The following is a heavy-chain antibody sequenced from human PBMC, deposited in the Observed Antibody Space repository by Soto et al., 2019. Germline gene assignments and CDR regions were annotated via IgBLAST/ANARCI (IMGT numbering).Heavy chain of an antibody. CDR3: ARTAAAGKYYYGVDV. J-gene: IGHJ6*02. CDR1: GYTFTSYG. Sequence: GASVKVSCKASGYTFTSYGISWVRQAPGQGLEWMGWISAYNDNTNYAQKLQGRVTMTTDTSISTAYLQWSSLKASDTAIYYCARTAAAGKYYYGVDVWGQGTLVTVSS. D-gene: IGHD6-13*01. V-gene: IGHV1-18*01. CDR2: ISAYNDNT.